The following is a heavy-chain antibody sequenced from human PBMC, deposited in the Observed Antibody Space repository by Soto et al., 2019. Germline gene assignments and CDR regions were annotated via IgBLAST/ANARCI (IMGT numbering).Heavy chain of an antibody. CDR3: ARSYDYIWGSYPQGPSFDY. V-gene: IGHV4-59*01. CDR1: GGSISSYY. Sequence: SETLSLTCTVSGGSISSYYWSWIRQPPGKGLEWIGYIYYSGSTNYNPSLKSRATISVDTSKNQFSLKLSSVTAADTAVYYCARSYDYIWGSYPQGPSFDYWGQGTLVTVSS. J-gene: IGHJ4*02. D-gene: IGHD3-16*02. CDR2: IYYSGST.